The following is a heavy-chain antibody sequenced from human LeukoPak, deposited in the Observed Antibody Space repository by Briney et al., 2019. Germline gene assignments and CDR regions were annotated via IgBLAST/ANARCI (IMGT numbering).Heavy chain of an antibody. J-gene: IGHJ3*02. CDR2: IYHSGST. CDR3: ARENRYCSGGSCKAFDI. Sequence: SETLSLTCAVSGGSISSGGYSWSWIRQPPGKGLEWIGYIYHSGSTYYNPSLKSRVTISVDRSKNQFSLKLSSVTAADTAVYYCARENRYCSGGSCKAFDIWGQGTMVTVSS. D-gene: IGHD2-15*01. V-gene: IGHV4-30-2*01. CDR1: GGSISSGGYS.